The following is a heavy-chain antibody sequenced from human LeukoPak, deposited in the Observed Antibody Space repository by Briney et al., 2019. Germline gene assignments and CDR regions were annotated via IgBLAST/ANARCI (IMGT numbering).Heavy chain of an antibody. CDR2: IYSSGTS. CDR1: GGSISGYY. V-gene: IGHV4-59*08. Sequence: PSETLSLTCTVSGGSISGYYWSWIRQPPEKAVKWIAYIYSSGTSTYNPSLKSRGTISVDPSKNQFSLKLNSVTAADTAVYYCARVSNWNDGDYWGQGTLVTVSS. CDR3: ARVSNWNDGDY. D-gene: IGHD1-20*01. J-gene: IGHJ4*02.